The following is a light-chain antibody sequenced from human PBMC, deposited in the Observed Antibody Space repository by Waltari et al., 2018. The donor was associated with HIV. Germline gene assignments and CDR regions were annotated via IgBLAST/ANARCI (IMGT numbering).Light chain of an antibody. V-gene: IGKV4-1*01. CDR3: QQYYNTPYT. CDR1: QSVLYSSSNKNS. CDR2: WAS. Sequence: DIVMTQSPASLTVSLGERSTINCKSSQSVLYSSSNKNSLAWYQQKPGQPPKLLIYWASTREPGVPDRFSGSGSGTVFTLTISSLQAEDVAVYYCQQYYNTPYTFGQGTKLEIK. J-gene: IGKJ2*01.